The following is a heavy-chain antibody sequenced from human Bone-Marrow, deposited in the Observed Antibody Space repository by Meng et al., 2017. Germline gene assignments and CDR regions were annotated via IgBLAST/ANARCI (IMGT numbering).Heavy chain of an antibody. Sequence: EVHLVASGGALVQPGGSLRLSCTASGFTFSSYWMHWVRQAPGKGPVWVSHINTDGSSTDYADSVKGRFTISRDNAKNTLYLQMNSLRAEDTAMYYCARFTPFDYWGQGTLVTVSS. CDR2: INTDGSST. CDR1: GFTFSSYW. CDR3: ARFTPFDY. V-gene: IGHV3-74*01. J-gene: IGHJ4*02.